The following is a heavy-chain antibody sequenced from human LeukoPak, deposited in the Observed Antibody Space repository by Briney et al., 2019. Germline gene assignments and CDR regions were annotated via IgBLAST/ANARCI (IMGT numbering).Heavy chain of an antibody. Sequence: PGGSLRLSCAASGFTFSSYAMSWVRQAPGKGLEWVSAISGSGGSTYYADSVKGRFTISRDNSKNTLYLQMNSLRAEDTAVYYCARVSIGAWYFDLWGRGTLVTVSS. V-gene: IGHV3-23*01. CDR2: ISGSGGST. J-gene: IGHJ2*01. CDR1: GFTFSSYA. D-gene: IGHD3-16*01. CDR3: ARVSIGAWYFDL.